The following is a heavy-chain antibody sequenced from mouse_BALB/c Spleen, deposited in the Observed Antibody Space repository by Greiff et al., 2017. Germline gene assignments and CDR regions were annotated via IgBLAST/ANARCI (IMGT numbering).Heavy chain of an antibody. CDR2: ISSGGSYT. D-gene: IGHD4-1*01. J-gene: IGHJ1*01. CDR3: ARAGKTGTGYFDV. V-gene: IGHV5-6*01. Sequence: EVKLVESGGDLVKPGGSLKLSCAASGFTFSSYGMSWVRQTPDKRLEWVATISSGGSYTYYPDSVKGRFTISRDNAKNTLYQMSSLKSEDTALYFCARAGKTGTGYFDVWGAGTTVTVSS. CDR1: GFTFSSYG.